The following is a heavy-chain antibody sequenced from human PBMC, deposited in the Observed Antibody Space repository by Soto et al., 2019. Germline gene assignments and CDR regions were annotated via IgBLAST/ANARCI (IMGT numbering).Heavy chain of an antibody. CDR3: ARVMEQLALDY. CDR2: IYTSGST. CDR1: GGSISSYY. V-gene: IGHV4-4*07. D-gene: IGHD6-6*01. Sequence: QVQLQESGPGLVKPSETLSLTCTVSGGSISSYYWSWIWQPAGKGLEWIGRIYTSGSTNYNPSLKRRVTMSVYTSKNQFPLKLSSVTAADAAVYYWARVMEQLALDYWGQGTLVTVSP. J-gene: IGHJ4*02.